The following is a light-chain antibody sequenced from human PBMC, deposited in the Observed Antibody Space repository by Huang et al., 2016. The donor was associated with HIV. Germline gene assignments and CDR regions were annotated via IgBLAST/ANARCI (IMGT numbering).Light chain of an antibody. J-gene: IGKJ4*01. V-gene: IGKV3-11*01. Sequence: EIVLTQSPATLSLSPGERATLSCRASQGLANYLAGYQQKPGQAPRLLIYEASNRATGIPARFSGSGSGTDFTLTISSLEPEDFAVYYCQQRGNWQLTFGGGTKVEIK. CDR1: QGLANY. CDR2: EAS. CDR3: QQRGNWQLT.